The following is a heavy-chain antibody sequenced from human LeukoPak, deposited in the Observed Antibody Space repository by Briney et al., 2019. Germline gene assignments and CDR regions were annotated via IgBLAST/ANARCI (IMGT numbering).Heavy chain of an antibody. Sequence: GGSLRLSCAASGFTFNTYAMNWVRQAPGKGLEWVSSISGSGENTYYADSVKGRFTISRDNSTNTLSLQMNSLRAEDTAVYYCAKGSVNYDILTGSYFDYWGQGALVTVSS. CDR1: GFTFNTYA. V-gene: IGHV3-23*01. D-gene: IGHD3-9*01. J-gene: IGHJ4*02. CDR2: ISGSGENT. CDR3: AKGSVNYDILTGSYFDY.